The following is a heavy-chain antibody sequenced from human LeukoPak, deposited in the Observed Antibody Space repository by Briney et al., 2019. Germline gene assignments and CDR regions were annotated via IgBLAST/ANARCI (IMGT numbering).Heavy chain of an antibody. D-gene: IGHD2-21*02. CDR3: ARTIGIVVVTANWFDP. J-gene: IGHJ5*02. CDR2: TYYRSKWYN. CDR1: GDSVSSNSAA. Sequence: SQTLSFTCAISGDSVSSNSAAWNWIRQSPSRGLEWLGRTYYRSKWYNDYAVSVKSRITINPDTSKNQFSLQLNSVTPEDTAVYYCARTIGIVVVTANWFDPWGQGTLVTVSS. V-gene: IGHV6-1*01.